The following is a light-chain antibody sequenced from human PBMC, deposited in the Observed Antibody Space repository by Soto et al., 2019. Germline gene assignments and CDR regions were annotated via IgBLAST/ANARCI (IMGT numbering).Light chain of an antibody. Sequence: DIVMTQYPDSLAVSLGERATINCKSSQSVLYSSNNKNYLAWYQQKPGQPPKLLIYWASTRESGVPDRFSGSGFATDFSLTIGSLQAEDVAVYYCQQYYSTPVTVGQGTRLEIK. CDR3: QQYYSTPVT. J-gene: IGKJ5*01. CDR2: WAS. V-gene: IGKV4-1*01. CDR1: QSVLYSSNNKNY.